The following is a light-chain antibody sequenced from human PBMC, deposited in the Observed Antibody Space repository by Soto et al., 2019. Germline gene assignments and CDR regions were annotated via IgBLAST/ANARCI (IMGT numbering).Light chain of an antibody. Sequence: EIVLTQSPAALSVSPGERVTLSCRASQGIGSTLAWYQQKPGQTPRLLIYDSSTRAIGIPTRFTGSRSGTDFTLTISSLEPEDFAVYYCQQRSNWPPIFGQGTRLEIK. V-gene: IGKV3-11*01. CDR1: QGIGST. CDR3: QQRSNWPPI. CDR2: DSS. J-gene: IGKJ5*01.